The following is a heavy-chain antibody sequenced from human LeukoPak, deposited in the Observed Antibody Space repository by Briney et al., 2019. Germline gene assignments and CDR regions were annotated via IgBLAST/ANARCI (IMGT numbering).Heavy chain of an antibody. J-gene: IGHJ4*02. CDR1: GFTFDDYA. CDR2: ISWNSGSI. CDR3: AKGMTYFDWLTPLYY. D-gene: IGHD3-9*01. V-gene: IGHV3-9*01. Sequence: GGSLRLSCAASGFTFDDYAMHWVRQAPGKGLEWVSSISWNSGSIGYADSVKGRFTISRDNAKNSLYLQMNSLRAEDTALYYCAKGMTYFDWLTPLYYWGQGTLVTVSS.